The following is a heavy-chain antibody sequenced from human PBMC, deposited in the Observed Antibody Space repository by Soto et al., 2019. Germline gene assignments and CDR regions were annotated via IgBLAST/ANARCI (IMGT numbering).Heavy chain of an antibody. CDR1: GCSITSADFY. Sequence: PSETLSLTCTISGCSITSADFYWTWIRQFPGKGLEWIAYIYSSGTTHYNPSLKSRATISLDTSNSQFSLEVKSATAADTAVYYCARMGLHLGELSRNWFDPGGQGPWSPSPQ. V-gene: IGHV4-31*03. CDR3: ARMGLHLGELSRNWFDP. J-gene: IGHJ5*02. D-gene: IGHD3-16*02. CDR2: IYSSGTT.